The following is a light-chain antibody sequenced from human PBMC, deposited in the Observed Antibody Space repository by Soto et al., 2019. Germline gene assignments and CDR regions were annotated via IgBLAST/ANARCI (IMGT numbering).Light chain of an antibody. CDR2: ANS. CDR1: SSNIGAGYD. J-gene: IGLJ2*01. CDR3: QSYDSSLSGGL. Sequence: QAVVTQPPSVSGAPGQRVTISCTGSSSNIGAGYDVHWYQQLPGTAPKLLIYANSNRPSGVPDRFSGSKSGTSASLAITGLQAEDEADYYCQSYDSSLSGGLFGGGTKLTVL. V-gene: IGLV1-40*01.